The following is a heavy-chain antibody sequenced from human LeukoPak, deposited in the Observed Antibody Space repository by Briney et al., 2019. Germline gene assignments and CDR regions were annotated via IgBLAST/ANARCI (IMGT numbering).Heavy chain of an antibody. CDR3: ARHFSNGDYGYDY. Sequence: SETLSLTCTVSGGSISSYYWSWIRQPPGKGLEWIGYIYYSGSTNYNPSLKSRVTISVDTSKNQFSLKLSSVTAADTAVYCCARHFSNGDYGYDYWGQGTLVTVSS. J-gene: IGHJ4*02. CDR2: IYYSGST. CDR1: GGSISSYY. D-gene: IGHD4-17*01. V-gene: IGHV4-59*08.